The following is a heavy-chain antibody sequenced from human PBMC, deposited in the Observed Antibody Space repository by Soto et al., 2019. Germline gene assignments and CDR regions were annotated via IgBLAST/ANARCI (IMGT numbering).Heavy chain of an antibody. CDR3: ASFSAPDNGDDY. Sequence: SETLSLTCTVSGGSVSSGSYYWSWIRQPPGKGLEWIGYIYNSGSTNYNPSLKSRVIISVDTSKNQFSLKLRSVTAADTAVYYCASFSAPDNGDDYWGQGTLVTVSS. J-gene: IGHJ4*02. D-gene: IGHD2-8*01. CDR2: IYNSGST. CDR1: GGSVSSGSYY. V-gene: IGHV4-61*01.